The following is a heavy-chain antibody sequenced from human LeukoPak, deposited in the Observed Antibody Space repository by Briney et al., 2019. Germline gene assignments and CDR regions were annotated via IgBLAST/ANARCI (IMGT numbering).Heavy chain of an antibody. V-gene: IGHV3-74*01. CDR1: GFTFSSYA. CDR3: VGKRDAFDI. J-gene: IGHJ3*02. Sequence: GGSLRLSCAASGFTFSSYAMHWVRQVPGKGLVWVSRINNDGTATFFADSVKGRFTISRDNAKNSLYLQMNSLRAEDTAVYYCVGKRDAFDIWGQGTMVTVSS. CDR2: INNDGTAT.